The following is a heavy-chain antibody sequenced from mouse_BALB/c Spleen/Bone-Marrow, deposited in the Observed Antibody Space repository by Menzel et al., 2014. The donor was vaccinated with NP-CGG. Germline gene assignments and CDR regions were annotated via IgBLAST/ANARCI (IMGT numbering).Heavy chain of an antibody. CDR2: IDPYDSET. V-gene: IGHV1-52*01. D-gene: IGHD2-4*01. CDR1: GYTFTSYW. J-gene: IGHJ3*01. Sequence: VQVVESGAELVRPGASVKLSCKASGYTFTSYWMNWVKQRPEQGLEWIGRIDPYDSETHYNQKFKDKAILTVDKSSGTAYMQLSSLTSEDSAVYYCARGRDYDVFAYWGQGTLVTVSA. CDR3: ARGRDYDVFAY.